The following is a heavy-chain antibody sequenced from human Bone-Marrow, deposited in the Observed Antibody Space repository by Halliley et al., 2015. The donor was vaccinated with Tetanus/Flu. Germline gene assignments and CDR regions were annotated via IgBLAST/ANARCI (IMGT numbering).Heavy chain of an antibody. CDR2: IYHTGRS. CDR1: GVSISSYF. D-gene: IGHD3-10*01. Sequence: TLSLTCTVSGVSISSYFWSWIRQPPGKGLEWIAFIYHTGRSNYNPSLMSRVSISIDASRNQFSLRLNSVTAADTAVYYCAGSRPLVRGVLPLPDYWGQGALVTVSS. J-gene: IGHJ4*02. V-gene: IGHV4-59*12. CDR3: AGSRPLVRGVLPLPDY.